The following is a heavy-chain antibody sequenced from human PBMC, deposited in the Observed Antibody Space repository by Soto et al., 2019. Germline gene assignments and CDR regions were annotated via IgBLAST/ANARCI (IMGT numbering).Heavy chain of an antibody. V-gene: IGHV4-30-4*01. CDR1: GGSISSGDYY. Sequence: QVQLQESGPGLVKPSQTLSLTCTVSGGSISSGDYYWSWIRQPPGKGLEWIGYIYYSGSTYYNPALKSRVTISVYTSMNLFSLKLSSVTAADTAVYYCASNSYGYTFYDYWCQGTLVTVSS. CDR2: IYYSGST. D-gene: IGHD5-18*01. CDR3: ASNSYGYTFYDY. J-gene: IGHJ4*02.